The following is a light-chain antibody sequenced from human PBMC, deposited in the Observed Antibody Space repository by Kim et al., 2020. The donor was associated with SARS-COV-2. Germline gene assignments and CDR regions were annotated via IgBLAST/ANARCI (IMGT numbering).Light chain of an antibody. V-gene: IGLV2-14*03. Sequence: GQSITIACTGTSGDFGGYNFVSWYQQSPGKAPKLMVYDVSKRPSGVSNRFSGSKSGNTASLTISGLQAEDEADYYCSSYTRSSSFGFGGGTQLTVL. CDR1: SGDFGGYNF. J-gene: IGLJ3*02. CDR2: DVS. CDR3: SSYTRSSSFG.